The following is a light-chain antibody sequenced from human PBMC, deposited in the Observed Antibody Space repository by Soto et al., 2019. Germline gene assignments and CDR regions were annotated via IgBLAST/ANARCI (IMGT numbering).Light chain of an antibody. CDR1: QSVSNNY. CDR2: GAS. CDR3: QQYGSSPRT. Sequence: IVLTQSPGTLSLSPGERATLPCRASQSVSNNYLAWYQQKPGQAPRLLIHGASTRATGIPDRFSGSGSGTDFTLTITRLEPEDFAVYFCQQYGSSPRTFGQGTKLEIK. V-gene: IGKV3-20*01. J-gene: IGKJ2*01.